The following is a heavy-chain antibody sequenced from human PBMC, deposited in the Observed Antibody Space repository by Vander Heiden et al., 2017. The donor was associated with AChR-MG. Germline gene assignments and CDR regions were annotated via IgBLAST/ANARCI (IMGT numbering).Heavy chain of an antibody. CDR2: ISAYNGNT. CDR3: AISNYDILTGYSPFDY. CDR1: GYTFTSYG. D-gene: IGHD3-9*01. V-gene: IGHV1-18*01. J-gene: IGHJ4*02. Sequence: QIQLAQSGAEVKKPGASVKASCTASGYTFTSYGISWVRQAPGQGLEWMGWISAYNGNTNYAQKLQGRVTMTTDTSTSTAYMELRSLRSDDTAVYYCAISNYDILTGYSPFDYWGQGTLVTVSS.